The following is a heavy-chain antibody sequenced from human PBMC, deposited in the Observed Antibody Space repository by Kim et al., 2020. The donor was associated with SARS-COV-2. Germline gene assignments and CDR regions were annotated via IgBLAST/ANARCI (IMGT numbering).Heavy chain of an antibody. D-gene: IGHD3-22*01. CDR3: AREYYYDSSGYAYFDY. CDR2: IYYSGST. J-gene: IGHJ4*02. CDR1: GGSISSYY. Sequence: SETLSLTCTVSGGSISSYYWSWIRQPPGKGLEWIGYIYYSGSTNYNPSLKSRVTISVDTSKNQFSLKLSSVTAADTAVYYCAREYYYDSSGYAYFDYWGQGTLVTVSS. V-gene: IGHV4-59*01.